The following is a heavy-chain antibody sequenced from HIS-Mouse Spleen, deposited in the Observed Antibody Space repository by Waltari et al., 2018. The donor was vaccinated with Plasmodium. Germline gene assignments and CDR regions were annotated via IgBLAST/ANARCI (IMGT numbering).Heavy chain of an antibody. CDR1: GGSFSGYY. CDR3: ARGRVLGTSSGYFDL. CDR2: INHSGST. J-gene: IGHJ2*01. D-gene: IGHD3-10*01. Sequence: QVQLQQWGAGLLQPSDTLSLTCASYGGSFSGYYWSWIRQPPGKGLEWIGEINHSGSTNYNPSLKSRVTISVDTSKNQFSLKLSSVTAADTAVYYCARGRVLGTSSGYFDLWGRGTLVTVSS. V-gene: IGHV4-34*01.